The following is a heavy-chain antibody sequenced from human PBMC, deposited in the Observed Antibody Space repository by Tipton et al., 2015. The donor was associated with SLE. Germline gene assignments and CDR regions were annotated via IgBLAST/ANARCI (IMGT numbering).Heavy chain of an antibody. V-gene: IGHV3-21*01. D-gene: IGHD6-6*01. CDR2: ISSSSRYI. Sequence: GSLRLSCAASGFTLSSHSMNWVRQAPGKGLEWVSSISSSSRYIYYADSVKGRFTISRDNAKNSLYLQMNSLRAEDTAVYYCGGSSSGYYGMDVWGQGTTVTVSS. CDR3: GGSSSGYYGMDV. CDR1: GFTLSSHS. J-gene: IGHJ6*02.